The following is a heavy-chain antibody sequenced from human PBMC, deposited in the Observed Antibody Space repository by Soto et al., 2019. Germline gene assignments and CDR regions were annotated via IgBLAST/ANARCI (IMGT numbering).Heavy chain of an antibody. V-gene: IGHV4-59*01. CDR2: VSYSGTT. J-gene: IGHJ5*02. CDR3: ARDMRATSLLVCHTNFFDP. CDR1: GDSISSNY. D-gene: IGHD3-16*01. Sequence: SQTLSRTCTVAGDSISSNYWRWIRQPPGSGLVWVGSVSYSGTTNYNPSLKGRVTMSGDTSKNQFSLKLNSVTAADTADYYCARDMRATSLLVCHTNFFDPWGQGALVTVSS.